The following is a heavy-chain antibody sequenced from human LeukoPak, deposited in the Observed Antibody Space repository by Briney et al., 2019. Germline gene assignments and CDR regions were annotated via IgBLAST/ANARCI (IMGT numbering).Heavy chain of an antibody. D-gene: IGHD6-19*01. J-gene: IGHJ4*02. CDR3: ARHPHRSGWDPVDY. Sequence: SETLSLTCAVYGGSFSGYYWSWMRQPPGKGLEWIGEINHSGSTYYNPSLKSRVTISVDTSKNQFSLKLSSVTAADTAVYYCARHPHRSGWDPVDYWGQGTLVTVSS. CDR2: INHSGST. V-gene: IGHV4-34*01. CDR1: GGSFSGYY.